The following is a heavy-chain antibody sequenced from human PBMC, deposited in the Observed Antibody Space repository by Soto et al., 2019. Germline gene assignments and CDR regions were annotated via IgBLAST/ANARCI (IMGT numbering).Heavy chain of an antibody. V-gene: IGHV4-31*03. CDR1: GGSISSGGYY. Sequence: PSETLSLTCTVSGGSISSGGYYWSWIRQHPGKGLEWIGYIYYSGSTYYNPSLKSRVTISVDTSKNQFSLKLSSVTAADTAVYNCAGKESGYSSSWYGQNWFDPWGQGTLVTVSS. CDR2: IYYSGST. D-gene: IGHD6-13*01. CDR3: AGKESGYSSSWYGQNWFDP. J-gene: IGHJ5*02.